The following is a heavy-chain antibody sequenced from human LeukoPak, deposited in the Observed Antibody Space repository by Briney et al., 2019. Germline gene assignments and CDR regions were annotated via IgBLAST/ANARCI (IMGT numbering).Heavy chain of an antibody. CDR1: GGSVSSGSYY. CDR3: GRELLGTFYFDY. Sequence: SETLSLTCTVSGGSVSSGSYYWRWIRQPPGKGLEWIGYIYYSGSTNYNPSLKSRVTISVDTSKNQFSLKLSSVTAADTAVYYCGRELLGTFYFDYWGQGTLVTVSS. D-gene: IGHD1-26*01. V-gene: IGHV4-61*01. J-gene: IGHJ4*02. CDR2: IYYSGST.